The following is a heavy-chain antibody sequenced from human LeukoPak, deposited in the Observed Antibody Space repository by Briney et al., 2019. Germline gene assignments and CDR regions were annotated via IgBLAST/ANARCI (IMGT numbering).Heavy chain of an antibody. CDR2: INAGNGNT. CDR1: GYTFTSYG. CDR3: ARDSLPRGYSSGWYVLWFDP. V-gene: IGHV1-3*01. J-gene: IGHJ5*02. Sequence: ASVKVSCKASGYTFTSYGISWVRQAPGQRLEWMGWINAGNGNTKYSQKFQGRVTITRDTSASTAYMELSSLRSEDTAVYYCARDSLPRGYSSGWYVLWFDPWGQGTLVTVSS. D-gene: IGHD6-19*01.